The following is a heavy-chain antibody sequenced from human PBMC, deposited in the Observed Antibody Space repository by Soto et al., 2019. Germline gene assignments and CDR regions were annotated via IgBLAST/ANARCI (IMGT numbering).Heavy chain of an antibody. Sequence: GRSLRLSCAASGFIFSSYSMNWVRQAPGKGLEWVSYISSSSDTIYYADSVKGRFTISRDNAKNSLYLQMNSLRAEDTAVYYCARDPRYCSGGNCYSSYYYYYLDVWGIGTTVTVSS. CDR1: GFIFSSYS. V-gene: IGHV3-48*01. CDR2: ISSSSDTI. CDR3: ARDPRYCSGGNCYSSYYYYYLDV. J-gene: IGHJ6*03. D-gene: IGHD2-15*01.